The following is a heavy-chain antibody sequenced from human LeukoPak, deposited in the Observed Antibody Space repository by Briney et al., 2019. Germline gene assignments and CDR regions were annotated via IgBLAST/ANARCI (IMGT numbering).Heavy chain of an antibody. D-gene: IGHD2-21*02. CDR3: TTEVYCGGDCLYDY. CDR1: GFTFSNAW. Sequence: GGSLRLSCAASGFTFSNAWMNWVRQAPGKGPEWVGRIKSKTDGGTTDYAAPVKGRFTISRDDSKNTLYLQMNSLKTEDTAVYYCTTEVYCGGDCLYDYWGQGTLVTVSS. V-gene: IGHV3-15*07. CDR2: IKSKTDGGTT. J-gene: IGHJ4*02.